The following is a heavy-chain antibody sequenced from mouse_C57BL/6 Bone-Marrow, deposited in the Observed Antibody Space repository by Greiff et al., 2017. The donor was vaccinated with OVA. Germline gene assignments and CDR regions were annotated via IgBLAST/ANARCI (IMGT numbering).Heavy chain of an antibody. D-gene: IGHD1-1*01. CDR2: INYDGSST. CDR3: ARGPRYGSSPAWFAY. J-gene: IGHJ3*01. CDR1: GFTFSDYY. V-gene: IGHV5-16*01. Sequence: EVKLMESEGGLVQPGSSMKLSCTASGFTFSDYYMAWVRQVPEKGLEWVANINYDGSSTYYLDSLKSRFIISRDNAKNILYLQMSSLKSEDTATYYCARGPRYGSSPAWFAYWGQGTLVTVSA.